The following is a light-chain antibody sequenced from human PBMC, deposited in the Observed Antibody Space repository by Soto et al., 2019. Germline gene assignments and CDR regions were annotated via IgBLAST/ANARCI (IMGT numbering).Light chain of an antibody. Sequence: EIVLTQSPGTLSLSPGERATLSCRASQSVSSSYLAWYQQKPGQAPRLLIYDASTRATGIPDRFSGSGSGTDFTLTISRLESEDFAVYYCQQYNNWPQTFGQGNKVDIK. CDR2: DAS. J-gene: IGKJ1*01. V-gene: IGKV3-20*01. CDR1: QSVSSSY. CDR3: QQYNNWPQT.